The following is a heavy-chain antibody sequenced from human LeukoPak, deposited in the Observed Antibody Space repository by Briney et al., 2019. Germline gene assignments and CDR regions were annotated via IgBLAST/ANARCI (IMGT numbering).Heavy chain of an antibody. CDR3: ARMQELGLDH. D-gene: IGHD7-27*01. V-gene: IGHV4-4*07. Sequence: SETLPLTCTVSSRSIHSEIWNWVRQPAGKGLEWIGRIYARGNTNYNPSIKSRVTLSIDKSKNQFSLKLSSVNAADTAVYYCARMQELGLDHWGQGTLVTVSS. J-gene: IGHJ4*02. CDR1: SRSIHSEI. CDR2: IYARGNT.